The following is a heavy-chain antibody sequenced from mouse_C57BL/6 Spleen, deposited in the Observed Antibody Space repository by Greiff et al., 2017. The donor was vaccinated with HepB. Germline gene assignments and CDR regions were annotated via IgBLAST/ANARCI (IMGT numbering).Heavy chain of an antibody. CDR3: ARDGGLRAWFAY. D-gene: IGHD2-4*01. CDR1: GFTFSSYA. Sequence: EVQVVESGGGLVKPGGSLKLSCAASGFTFSSYAMSWVRQTPEKRLEWVATSSDGGSYTYYPDNVKGRFTISRDNAKNNLYLQMSHLKSEDTAMYYCARDGGLRAWFAYWGQGTLVTVSA. V-gene: IGHV5-4*01. J-gene: IGHJ3*01. CDR2: SSDGGSYT.